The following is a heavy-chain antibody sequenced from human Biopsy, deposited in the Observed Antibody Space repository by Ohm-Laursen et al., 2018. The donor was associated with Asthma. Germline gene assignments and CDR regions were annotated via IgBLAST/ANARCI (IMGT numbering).Heavy chain of an antibody. CDR3: LRDTLGYYFDI. D-gene: IGHD6-13*01. Sequence: LRLSFAASGRHFGSYNMHWARQAPGKGLEWVAVITFDGSTQHYGDSVKGRFTLSRDNSKNMLFLQMNSLRAEDTAVYYCLRDTLGYYFDIWGQGTQVTVSS. CDR1: GRHFGSYN. CDR2: ITFDGSTQ. J-gene: IGHJ4*02. V-gene: IGHV3-30-3*01.